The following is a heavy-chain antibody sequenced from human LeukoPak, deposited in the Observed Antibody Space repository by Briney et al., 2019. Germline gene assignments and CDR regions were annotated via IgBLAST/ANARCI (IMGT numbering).Heavy chain of an antibody. V-gene: IGHV3-15*01. CDR2: IKSKTDGGTT. CDR3: TTDPYDSSGYYSLVSY. Sequence: PGGSLRLSCAASGFTFRNAWMRWVRQPPGKGLEWVGRIKSKTDGGTTDYAAPVKGRFTISRDDSKNTLYLQMNSLKTEDTAVYYCTTDPYDSSGYYSLVSYWGQGTLVTVSS. D-gene: IGHD3-22*01. CDR1: GFTFRNAW. J-gene: IGHJ4*02.